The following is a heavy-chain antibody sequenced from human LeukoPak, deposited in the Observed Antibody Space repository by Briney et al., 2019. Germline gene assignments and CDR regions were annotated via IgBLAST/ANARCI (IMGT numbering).Heavy chain of an antibody. V-gene: IGHV4-30-4*08. CDR2: IYYSGRT. D-gene: IGHD2-15*01. J-gene: IGHJ4*02. CDR1: GGSIISGGYY. CDR3: ARTYCSGGTCYGLDY. Sequence: SETLSLTCTVSGGSIISGGYYWTWIRQHPGKGLECIGYIYYSGRTYYNPSLKSRLTISVDTSKNQFSLRLSSVTAADTAVYYCARTYCSGGTCYGLDYWGQGTLVTVSS.